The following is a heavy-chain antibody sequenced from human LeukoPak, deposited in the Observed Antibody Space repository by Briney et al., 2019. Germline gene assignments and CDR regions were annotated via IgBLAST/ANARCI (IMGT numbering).Heavy chain of an antibody. V-gene: IGHV1-3*01. J-gene: IGHJ6*02. CDR2: FNAGNGNR. CDR3: ASSGDYYYGMDV. CDR1: GYTFTNYT. Sequence: GASVKVSCKASGYTFTNYTMHWVRQAPGQRLEWMGWFNAGNGNRKYLQKFQGRLTITSDTSASTAYMDLSSLRSEDTAVYYCASSGDYYYGMDVWGQGTTVTVS. D-gene: IGHD3-10*01.